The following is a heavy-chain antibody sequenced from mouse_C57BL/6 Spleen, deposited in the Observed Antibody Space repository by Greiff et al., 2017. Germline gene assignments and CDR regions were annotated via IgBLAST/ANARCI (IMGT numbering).Heavy chain of an antibody. J-gene: IGHJ3*01. Sequence: QVQLKQPGAELVKPGASVKLSCKASGYTFTSYWMQWVKQRPGQGLEWIGEIDPSDSYPNYNQKFKGKATLTVDTSSSTAYMQLSSLTSEDSAVYYCARQPLAYWGQGTLDTVSA. CDR1: GYTFTSYW. CDR2: IDPSDSYP. CDR3: ARQPLAY. V-gene: IGHV1-50*01.